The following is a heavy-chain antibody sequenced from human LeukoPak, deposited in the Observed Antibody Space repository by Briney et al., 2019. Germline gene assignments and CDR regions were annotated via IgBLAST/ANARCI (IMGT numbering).Heavy chain of an antibody. D-gene: IGHD1-7*01. CDR3: ARVSIWNSHFQH. J-gene: IGHJ1*01. CDR2: IYYSGST. V-gene: IGHV4-59*01. Sequence: PSETLSLTCTVSGGSISSYYWSWIRQPPGKGLERIGYIYYSGSTNYNPSLKSRVTISVDTSKNQFSLKLSSVTAADTAVYYCARVSIWNSHFQHWGQGTLVTVSS. CDR1: GGSISSYY.